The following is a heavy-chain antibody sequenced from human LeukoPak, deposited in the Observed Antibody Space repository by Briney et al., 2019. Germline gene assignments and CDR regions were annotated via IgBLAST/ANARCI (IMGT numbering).Heavy chain of an antibody. Sequence: TWGSLSLSCAASGFTFDDYAMHWVRQAPGKGLEWVSGISWNSGSIGYADSVKGRFTISRDNAKNSLYLQMNSLRAEDTALYYCAKDIVPWELGARFDYWGQGTLVTVSS. CDR2: ISWNSGSI. J-gene: IGHJ4*02. CDR3: AKDIVPWELGARFDY. V-gene: IGHV3-9*01. CDR1: GFTFDDYA. D-gene: IGHD1-26*01.